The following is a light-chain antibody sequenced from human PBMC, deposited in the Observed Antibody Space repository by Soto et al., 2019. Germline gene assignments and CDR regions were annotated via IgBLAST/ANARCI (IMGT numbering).Light chain of an antibody. CDR1: QSVSNNY. CDR2: GSS. CDR3: QQYGSSPPYT. Sequence: EVVLTQSPGTLSLSPGESATLSCRASQSVSNNYFAWYQQKPGQAPRLLIFGSSDRATGITDRFSGSGYGTDFTLTISRLEPEDFAVYYCQQYGSSPPYTFGQGTKLEIK. J-gene: IGKJ2*01. V-gene: IGKV3-20*01.